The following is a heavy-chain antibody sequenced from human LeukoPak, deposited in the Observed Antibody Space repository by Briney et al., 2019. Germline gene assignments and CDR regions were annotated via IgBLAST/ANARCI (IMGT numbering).Heavy chain of an antibody. V-gene: IGHV1-46*01. CDR3: AKHPGDFTGIVNYYYMDV. D-gene: IGHD1-26*01. J-gene: IGHJ6*03. CDR2: INPSGGST. CDR1: GYTFTSYY. Sequence: GASVKVSCKASGYTFTSYYMHWVRQAPGQGLEWMGIINPSGGSTSYAQKFQGRVTMTRDTSTSTVYMELNSLRAEDTAVYYCAKHPGDFTGIVNYYYMDVWGKGTTVTVSS.